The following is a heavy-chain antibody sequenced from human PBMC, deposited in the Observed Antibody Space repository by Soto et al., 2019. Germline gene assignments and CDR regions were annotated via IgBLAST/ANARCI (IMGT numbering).Heavy chain of an antibody. CDR3: AREATVLIPAAQPSHFDS. D-gene: IGHD2-2*01. V-gene: IGHV5-10-1*01. Sequence: GESLKISCKGSGYSFAGYWITWVRQKPGKGLEWMGRIDPSDSQTYYSPSFRGHVTISATKSITTVFLQWSSLRSADTALYFCAREATVLIPAAQPSHFDSWGQGTLVTVSS. CDR2: IDPSDSQT. J-gene: IGHJ4*02. CDR1: GYSFAGYW.